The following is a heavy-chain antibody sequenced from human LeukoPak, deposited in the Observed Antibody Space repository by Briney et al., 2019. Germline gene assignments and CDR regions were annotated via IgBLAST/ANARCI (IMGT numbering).Heavy chain of an antibody. CDR3: ARDWGETGTSFDP. Sequence: GGSLRLSCAASGFTFSSYAMHWVRQAPGKGLEWVAVISYDGNNKYYADSVKGRFTISRDNAKNSLYLQMNSLRAEDTAVYYCARDWGETGTSFDPWGQGTLVTVSS. CDR1: GFTFSSYA. J-gene: IGHJ5*02. CDR2: ISYDGNNK. D-gene: IGHD1-7*01. V-gene: IGHV3-30-3*01.